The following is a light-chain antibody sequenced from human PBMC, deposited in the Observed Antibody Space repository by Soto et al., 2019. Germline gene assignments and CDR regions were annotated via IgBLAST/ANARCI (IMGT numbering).Light chain of an antibody. CDR2: RNN. CDR1: SSNIGSNY. J-gene: IGLJ2*01. CDR3: AAWDDSLSGVV. V-gene: IGLV1-47*01. Sequence: QSVLTQPPSASGTPGQRVTIPCSGSSSNIGSNYVYWYQQHPGTAPNLLIYRNNQRPSGVPDRFSGSKSGTSASLAISGLRSEDEAVYYCAAWDDSLSGVVFGGGTKLTVL.